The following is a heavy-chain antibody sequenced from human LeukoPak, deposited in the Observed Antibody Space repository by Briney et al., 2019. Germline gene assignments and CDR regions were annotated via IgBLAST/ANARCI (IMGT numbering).Heavy chain of an antibody. CDR1: GFTFSSYG. CDR3: ARTLLWFVGDY. J-gene: IGHJ4*02. D-gene: IGHD3-10*01. V-gene: IGHV3-33*01. CDR2: IWYDGSNK. Sequence: GGSLRLSCAASGFTFSSYGMHWVRQAPGKGLEWVAVIWYDGSNKYYADSVKGRFTISRDNSKNTLYLQMNSLRAEDTAVYYCARTLLWFVGDYWGQGTLVTVSS.